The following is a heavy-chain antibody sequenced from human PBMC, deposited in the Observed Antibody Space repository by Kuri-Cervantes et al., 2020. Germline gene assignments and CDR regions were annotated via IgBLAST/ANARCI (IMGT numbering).Heavy chain of an antibody. CDR2: ISYDGSNK. CDR3: ARVPSYIHYDFLWESYRQRAFDI. V-gene: IGHV3-30-3*01. CDR1: GFTFSVHA. Sequence: GGSLRLSCAASGFTFSVHAMHWVRQAPGKGLEWVAVISYDGSNKYYADSVKGRFTISRDNSKNTLYLQMNSLRDEETAVYYCARVPSYIHYDFLWESYRQRAFDIWGQGTMVTVSS. J-gene: IGHJ3*02. D-gene: IGHD3-16*02.